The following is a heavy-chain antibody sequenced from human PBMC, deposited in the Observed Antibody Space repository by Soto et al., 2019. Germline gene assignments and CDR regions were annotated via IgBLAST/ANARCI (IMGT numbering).Heavy chain of an antibody. V-gene: IGHV1-18*01. D-gene: IGHD2-2*01. CDR2: ISAYNGNT. CDR1: GYTFTSYG. CDR3: ARLGYCSSTSCSTQIGYYYYGMDV. J-gene: IGHJ6*02. Sequence: GALVKVSCKASGYTFTSYGISWVRQAPGQGLEWMGWISAYNGNTNYAQKLQGRVTMTTDTSTSTAYMELRSLRSDDTAVYYCARLGYCSSTSCSTQIGYYYYGMDVWGQGTTVTVSS.